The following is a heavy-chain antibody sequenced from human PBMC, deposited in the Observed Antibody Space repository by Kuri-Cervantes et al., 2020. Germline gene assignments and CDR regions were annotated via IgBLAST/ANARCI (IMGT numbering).Heavy chain of an antibody. CDR2: INHSGNS. V-gene: IGHV4-34*01. D-gene: IGHD3-22*01. CDR3: ARSFYYENSGYPD. J-gene: IGHJ4*02. Sequence: SQTLSLTCAASGFTFSNAWMSWIRQPPGKGLEWIAEINHSGNSKYKSSLRSRLTISADTSKKQFSLSLSSVTAADTAIYYCARSFYYENSGYPDWGQGTLVTVSS. CDR1: GFTFSNAW.